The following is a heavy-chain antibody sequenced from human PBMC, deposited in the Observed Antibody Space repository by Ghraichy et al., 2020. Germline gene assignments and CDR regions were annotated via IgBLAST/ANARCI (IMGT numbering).Heavy chain of an antibody. J-gene: IGHJ5*02. D-gene: IGHD1-14*01. V-gene: IGHV4-59*01. Sequence: SETLSLTCSVFGVSMTSYYWNWIRQPPGKGLEWIGYIYYTGSTSYSSSLESRVTMSVDTSKNQFSLKLTSVTAADTAVYYCASSGIRASAFDPWGQGTLVIVSS. CDR2: IYYTGST. CDR1: GVSMTSYY. CDR3: ASSGIRASAFDP.